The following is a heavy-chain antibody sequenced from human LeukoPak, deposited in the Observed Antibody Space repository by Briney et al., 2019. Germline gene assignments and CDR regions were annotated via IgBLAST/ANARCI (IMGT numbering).Heavy chain of an antibody. CDR3: ARDQEAFDY. CDR2: IYPRDGST. Sequence: PLASVKVSCKASGYSFTSNYIHWVRQAPRQGLEWMGMIYPRDGSTSYAQKFQGRVTVTRDTSTSTVHMELSGLRSEDTAVYYCARDQEAFDYWGQGTLVTVSS. CDR1: GYSFTSNY. V-gene: IGHV1-46*01. J-gene: IGHJ4*02.